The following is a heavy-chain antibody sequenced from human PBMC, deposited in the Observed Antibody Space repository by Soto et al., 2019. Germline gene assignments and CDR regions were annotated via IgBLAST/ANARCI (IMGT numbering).Heavy chain of an antibody. V-gene: IGHV3-11*01. CDR3: ARVLRYFDWLSQLADY. Sequence: PGGSLRLSWAASGFTFRDYYMSGIRQAPGNGLEWFSYISSSGSTIYYADSVKGRFTISRDNAKNSLYLQMNSLRAEDTAVYYCARVLRYFDWLSQLADYWGQGTLVTVSS. CDR1: GFTFRDYY. J-gene: IGHJ4*02. CDR2: ISSSGSTI. D-gene: IGHD3-9*01.